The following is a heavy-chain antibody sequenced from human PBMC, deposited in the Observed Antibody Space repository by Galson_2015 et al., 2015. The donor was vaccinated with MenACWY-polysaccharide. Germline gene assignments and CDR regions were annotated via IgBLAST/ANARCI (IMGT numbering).Heavy chain of an antibody. D-gene: IGHD6-19*01. CDR1: GDSVSSNSPT. CDR2: TYYRSKWYY. V-gene: IGHV6-1*01. Sequence: CAISGDSVSSNSPTWNWIRQSPSRGLEWLGRTYYRSKWYYDYAVSVKSRMTINPDPSKNQFSLQLNSVTPEDTAVYYCARGTYSSGSSVIGWLDPWAQGTLVTVSS. J-gene: IGHJ5*02. CDR3: ARGTYSSGSSVIGWLDP.